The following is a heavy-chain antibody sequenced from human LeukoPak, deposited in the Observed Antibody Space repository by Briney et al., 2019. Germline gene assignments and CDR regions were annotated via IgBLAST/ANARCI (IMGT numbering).Heavy chain of an antibody. CDR2: ISYDGSNK. V-gene: IGHV3-30-3*01. D-gene: IGHD6-13*01. Sequence: GGSLRLSCAASGFTFSSYAMHWVRQAPGKGLEWVAVISYDGSNKYYADSVKGRFTISRDNSKNTLYLQMNSLRAEDTAVYYCARGGGAAAGIDYWGQGTLVTVSS. CDR3: ARGGGAAAGIDY. J-gene: IGHJ4*02. CDR1: GFTFSSYA.